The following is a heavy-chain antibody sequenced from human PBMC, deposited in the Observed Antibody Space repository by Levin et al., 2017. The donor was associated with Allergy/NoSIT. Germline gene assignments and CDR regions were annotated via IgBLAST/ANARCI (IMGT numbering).Heavy chain of an antibody. CDR1: GGSISNSRYY. CDR3: ARTECGNSYGYTVDMYQCWFDP. CDR2: MYYSGTT. V-gene: IGHV4-39*01. Sequence: SETLSLTCTVSGGSISNSRYYWGWIRQPPGKGLEWIGSMYYSGTTYYNPPLKSRVTISVDTSKNQFSLKLSSVTAADTAVSYCARTECGNSYGYTVDMYQCWFDPWCQGTLVTVSS. D-gene: IGHD5-18*01. J-gene: IGHJ5*02.